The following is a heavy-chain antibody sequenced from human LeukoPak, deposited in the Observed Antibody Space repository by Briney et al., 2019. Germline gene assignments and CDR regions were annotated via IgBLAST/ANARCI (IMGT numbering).Heavy chain of an antibody. D-gene: IGHD2-8*01. CDR1: GYSISSGYY. CDR3: SIGVPFDP. Sequence: SETLSLTCAVSGYSISSGYYWGWIRQPPGKGLEWIGGIYHSGSSYYNPSLKSRVTISVDTSKNQFSLKLSSVTAADTAVYYCSIGVPFDPWGQGTLVTVSS. V-gene: IGHV4-38-2*01. J-gene: IGHJ5*02. CDR2: IYHSGSS.